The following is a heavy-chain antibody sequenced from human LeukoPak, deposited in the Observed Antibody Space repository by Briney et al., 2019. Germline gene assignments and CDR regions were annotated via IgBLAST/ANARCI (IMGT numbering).Heavy chain of an antibody. CDR1: GYTFTSYA. V-gene: IGHV7-4-1*02. CDR3: ARGIQLWFGNAFDI. Sequence: HGASVKVSCKASGYTFTSYAMNWVRQAPGQGLEWMGWINTNTGNPTYAQGFTGRFVFSLDTSVSTAYLQISSLKAEDTAVYYGARGIQLWFGNAFDIWGQGTMVTVSS. D-gene: IGHD5-18*01. J-gene: IGHJ3*02. CDR2: INTNTGNP.